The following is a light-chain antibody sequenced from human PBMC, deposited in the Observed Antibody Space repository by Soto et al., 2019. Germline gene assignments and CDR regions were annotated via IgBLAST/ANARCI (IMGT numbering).Light chain of an antibody. J-gene: IGLJ1*01. CDR3: CSYAGSNTFV. V-gene: IGLV2-8*01. CDR1: SSDVGGYKY. CDR2: EVS. Sequence: QSALTQPPSASGSPGQSVTTSCTGTSSDVGGYKYVSWYQQHPGKAPKVIIYEVSKRPSGVPNRFSGSKSGNTASLIVSGLQAEDEADYYCCSYAGSNTFVFGTGTKVTVL.